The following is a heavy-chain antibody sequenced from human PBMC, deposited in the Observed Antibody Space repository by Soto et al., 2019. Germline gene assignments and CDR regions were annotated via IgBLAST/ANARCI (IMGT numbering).Heavy chain of an antibody. Sequence: EVQLVESGGGLVQPGRSLRLSCAASGFTFDDYAMHWVRQAPGKGLEWVSGISWNSGSIGYADSVKGRFTISRDNAKNSLYLQMNSLRAEDTALYYCANGGYTWNSYLHYWGQGTLVTVSS. CDR2: ISWNSGSI. V-gene: IGHV3-9*01. D-gene: IGHD1-7*01. J-gene: IGHJ4*02. CDR3: ANGGYTWNSYLHY. CDR1: GFTFDDYA.